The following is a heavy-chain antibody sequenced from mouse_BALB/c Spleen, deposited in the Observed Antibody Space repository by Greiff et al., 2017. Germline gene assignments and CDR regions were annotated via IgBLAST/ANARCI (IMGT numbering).Heavy chain of an antibody. D-gene: IGHD4-1*01. V-gene: IGHV3-2*02. J-gene: IGHJ4*01. Sequence: DVQLQQSGPGLVKPSQSLSLTCTVTGYSITSDYAWNWIRQFPGNKLEWMGYISYSGSTSYNPSLKSRISITRDTSKNQFFLQLNSVTTEDTATYYCARSWDGYAMDYWGQGTSVTVSS. CDR1: GYSITSDYA. CDR2: ISYSGST. CDR3: ARSWDGYAMDY.